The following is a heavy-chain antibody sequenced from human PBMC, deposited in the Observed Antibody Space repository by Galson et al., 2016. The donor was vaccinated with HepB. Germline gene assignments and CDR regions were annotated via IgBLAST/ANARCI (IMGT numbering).Heavy chain of an antibody. CDR3: GRGRMAFGP. J-gene: IGHJ5*02. CDR2: IEQDGSEK. D-gene: IGHD5-24*01. V-gene: IGHV3-7*01. Sequence: SLRLSCAASGFSFSTSFMSWVRQAPGKGLEWVATIEQDGSEKYYVDSVKGRFTISRDNAKNSLYLQMNSLRAEDTAVYYCGRGRMAFGPRGQGTLLTVSS. CDR1: GFSFSTSF.